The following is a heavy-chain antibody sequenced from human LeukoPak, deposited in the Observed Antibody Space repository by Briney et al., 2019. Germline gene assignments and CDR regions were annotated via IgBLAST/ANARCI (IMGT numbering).Heavy chain of an antibody. D-gene: IGHD2-2*01. CDR3: ARDPLRYCSSTSCSGTDY. CDR2: ISYDGSNK. CDR1: GFTFSSYA. Sequence: PGGSLRLSCAASGFTFSSYAMHWVRQAPGKGLEWVAVISYDGSNKYYADSVKGRFTISRDNSKNTLYLQMNSLRAEDTAVYYCARDPLRYCSSTSCSGTDYWGQGTLVTVSS. J-gene: IGHJ4*02. V-gene: IGHV3-30-3*01.